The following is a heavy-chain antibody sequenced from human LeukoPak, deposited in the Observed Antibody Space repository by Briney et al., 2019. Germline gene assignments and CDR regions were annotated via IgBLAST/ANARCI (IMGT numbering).Heavy chain of an antibody. CDR2: IGVRGGSS. V-gene: IGHV3-23*01. Sequence: PGGSLRLSCAASGFTFADYAMTWVRQAPGKGLEWVSVIGVRGGSSYYADSVKGRFTISRDSSKNTLYLQMDSLRAEDTAVYYCAKVSGGGLYYDGMDVWGQGTTVTVSS. D-gene: IGHD1-14*01. J-gene: IGHJ6*02. CDR1: GFTFADYA. CDR3: AKVSGGGLYYDGMDV.